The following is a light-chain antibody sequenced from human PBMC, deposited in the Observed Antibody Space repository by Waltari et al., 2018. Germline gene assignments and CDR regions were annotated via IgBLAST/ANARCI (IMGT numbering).Light chain of an antibody. CDR3: QQYNTYPLT. J-gene: IGKJ5*01. CDR1: QYISSW. V-gene: IGKV1-5*03. CDR2: KAS. Sequence: DIQMTQSPSTLSASVGDRVTITCRVSQYISSWLAWYQQKPGKAHKLLIYKASILESGVPSRFSGSESGTEFTLTISSLQPDDFATYYCQQYNTYPLTFGQGTRLEI.